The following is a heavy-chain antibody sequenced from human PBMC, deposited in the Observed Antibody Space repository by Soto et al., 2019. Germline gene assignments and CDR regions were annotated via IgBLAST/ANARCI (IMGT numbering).Heavy chain of an antibody. D-gene: IGHD4-17*01. V-gene: IGHV1-46*01. CDR2: INPSSGST. J-gene: IGHJ4*02. Sequence: ASVKVSCKASGYTFTTYYIHWVRQAPGQGLEWMGIINPSSGSTSSAQKFQGRVTMTRDTSTSTVYMELRSLISDDTAVYYCAREWATVRQIDYRGQGTLVTVSS. CDR3: AREWATVRQIDY. CDR1: GYTFTTYY.